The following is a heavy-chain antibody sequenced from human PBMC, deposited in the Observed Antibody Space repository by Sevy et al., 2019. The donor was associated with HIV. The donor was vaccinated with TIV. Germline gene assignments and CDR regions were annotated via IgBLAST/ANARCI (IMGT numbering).Heavy chain of an antibody. J-gene: IGHJ6*03. Sequence: GGSLRLSCAASGFIFSSSSMNWVRQAPGKGLEWVYSISTRSSYIYYEDSVKGRFTISGDNARNSLYLQMTSLSAADTAVYFCASVSAYSMDVWGKGTTVTVSS. CDR3: ASVSAYSMDV. CDR2: ISTRSSYI. V-gene: IGHV3-21*01. CDR1: GFIFSSSS.